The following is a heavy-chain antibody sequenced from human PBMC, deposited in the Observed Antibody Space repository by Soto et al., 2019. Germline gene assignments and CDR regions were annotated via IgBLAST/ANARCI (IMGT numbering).Heavy chain of an antibody. V-gene: IGHV3-30*18. D-gene: IGHD1-26*01. CDR1: GFTFSSYG. CDR2: ISYDGSNK. CDR3: AKDRSPGVGATTEKTYHYYYGMDV. J-gene: IGHJ6*02. Sequence: PGGSLRLSCAASGFTFSSYGMHWVRQAPGKGLEWVAVISYDGSNKYYADSVKGRFTISRDNSKNTLYLQMNSLRAEDTAVYYCAKDRSPGVGATTEKTYHYYYGMDVWGQGTTVTVSS.